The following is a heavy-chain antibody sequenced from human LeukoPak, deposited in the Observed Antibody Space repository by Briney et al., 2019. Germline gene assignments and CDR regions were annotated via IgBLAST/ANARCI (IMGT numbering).Heavy chain of an antibody. V-gene: IGHV7-4-1*02. J-gene: IGHJ4*02. CDR3: AIWYCSGGRCYSNARTFDY. CDR1: GYIFDIYA. Sequence: ASVKVSCKASGYIFDIYAMIWVREAPGQGLEWMGWINTNTGNPTYAQGLTGRFVFSLDTSVSTAYLQISSLKAEDTAVYYCAIWYCSGGRCYSNARTFDYWGQGTRVSVSS. D-gene: IGHD2-15*01. CDR2: INTNTGNP.